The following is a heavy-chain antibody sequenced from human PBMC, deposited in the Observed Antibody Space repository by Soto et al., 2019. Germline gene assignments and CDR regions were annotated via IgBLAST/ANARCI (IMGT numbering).Heavy chain of an antibody. CDR3: ARGEYYGSGSYPDY. Sequence: QVQLVESGGGVVQPGRSLRLSCAASGFSFSSYGIHWVRQAPGKGLEWVAVISYDGSNKYYADSVKGRFTISRDNSKNTLYLQMNSLRAEDTAVYYCARGEYYGSGSYPDYWGQGTLVTVSS. CDR1: GFSFSSYG. D-gene: IGHD3-10*01. CDR2: ISYDGSNK. J-gene: IGHJ4*02. V-gene: IGHV3-30-3*01.